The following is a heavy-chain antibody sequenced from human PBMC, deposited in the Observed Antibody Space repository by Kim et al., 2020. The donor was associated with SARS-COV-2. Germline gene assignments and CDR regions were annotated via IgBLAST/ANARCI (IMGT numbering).Heavy chain of an antibody. CDR3: ALIFSVLRFLEPRDFDY. V-gene: IGHV1-46*01. J-gene: IGHJ4*02. CDR1: GYTFTSYY. CDR2: INPSGGST. D-gene: IGHD3-3*01. Sequence: ASVKVSCKASGYTFTSYYMHWVRQAPGQGLEWMGIINPSGGSTSYAQKFQGRVTMTRDTSTSTVYMELSSLRSEDTAVYYCALIFSVLRFLEPRDFDYWGQGTLVTVSS.